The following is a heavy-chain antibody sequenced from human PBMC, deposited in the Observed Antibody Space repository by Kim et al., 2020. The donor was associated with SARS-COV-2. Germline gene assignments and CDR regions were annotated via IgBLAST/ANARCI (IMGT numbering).Heavy chain of an antibody. Sequence: ASVKVSCKASGYTFTNYGIQWVRQAPGQSLECVGWINPGNGNTKYSQRFQDRVTITGDTSASTAYMEVSSLRSEDTAVYYCARHGFDIWGQGTMVTVSS. V-gene: IGHV1-3*01. J-gene: IGHJ3*02. CDR3: ARHGFDI. CDR1: GYTFTNYG. CDR2: INPGNGNT.